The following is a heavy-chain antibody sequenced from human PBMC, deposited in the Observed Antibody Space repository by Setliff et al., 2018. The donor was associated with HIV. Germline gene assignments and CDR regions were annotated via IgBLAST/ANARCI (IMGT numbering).Heavy chain of an antibody. Sequence: LSLTCTVSGDSISSYYWSWIRQPPGKGLEWIGYIYYSGSTNYNPSLKSRVTISVDTSKNQLSLKLSSVTAADTAVYYCARQVGNKVLFDSWGQGTPVTVSS. CDR3: ARQVGNKVLFDS. CDR2: IYYSGST. J-gene: IGHJ4*02. CDR1: GDSISSYY. D-gene: IGHD7-27*01. V-gene: IGHV4-59*01.